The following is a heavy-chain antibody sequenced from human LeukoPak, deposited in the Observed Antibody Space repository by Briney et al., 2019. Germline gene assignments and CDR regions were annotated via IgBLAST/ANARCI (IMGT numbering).Heavy chain of an antibody. V-gene: IGHV3-53*01. CDR1: GFTVSSNY. J-gene: IGHJ4*02. CDR2: INSGGST. CDR3: AKTSYSNYVSGFDY. D-gene: IGHD4-11*01. Sequence: GGSLRLSCAASGFTVSSNYMSWVRQAPGKGLEWVSVINSGGSTYYADSVKGRFTISRDNSKNTLYLQMNSLRAEDTAVYYCAKTSYSNYVSGFDYWGQGTLVTVSS.